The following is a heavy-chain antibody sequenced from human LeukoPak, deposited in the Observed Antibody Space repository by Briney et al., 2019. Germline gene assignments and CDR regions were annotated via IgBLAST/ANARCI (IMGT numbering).Heavy chain of an antibody. CDR1: GDSVSSNSAA. CDR2: TYYRSKWYN. Sequence: SQTLSLTCAISGDSVSSNSAAWNWIRQSPSRGLEWLGRTYYRSKWYNDYAVSVKSRITINPDTSKNQFSLQLNSVTPEDTAVYYCAREERAAAGTGKGYYYGMDVWGQGTTVTVSS. J-gene: IGHJ6*02. V-gene: IGHV6-1*01. D-gene: IGHD6-13*01. CDR3: AREERAAAGTGKGYYYGMDV.